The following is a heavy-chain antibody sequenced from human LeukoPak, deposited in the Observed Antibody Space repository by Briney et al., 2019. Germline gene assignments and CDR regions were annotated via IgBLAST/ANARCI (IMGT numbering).Heavy chain of an antibody. CDR3: ARLSQQTFDI. Sequence: GASVKVSCKASGYTFTTYYMHWVRQAPGQGLEWMGIIDPSGGSTSYAQKFQGRVTMTRDTSTSTVYKELSSLRSDDTAVYYCARLSQQTFDIWGQGTLVTVSS. CDR1: GYTFTTYY. CDR2: IDPSGGST. J-gene: IGHJ3*02. V-gene: IGHV1-46*01.